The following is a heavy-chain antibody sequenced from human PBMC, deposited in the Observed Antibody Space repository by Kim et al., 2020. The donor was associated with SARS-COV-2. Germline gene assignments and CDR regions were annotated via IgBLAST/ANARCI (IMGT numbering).Heavy chain of an antibody. J-gene: IGHJ6*02. CDR1: GFIFSGYA. CDR2: TSFDGNNK. V-gene: IGHV3-30*18. CDR3: AKDLAGGYYYGMDV. Sequence: GGSLRLSCAASGFIFSGYAMHWVRQAPGKGLEWVAVTSFDGNNKYYGDSVKGRFTISRDNSKNTLYLQMNSLRTEDTAVYYCAKDLAGGYYYGMDVWGQGTTVTVS.